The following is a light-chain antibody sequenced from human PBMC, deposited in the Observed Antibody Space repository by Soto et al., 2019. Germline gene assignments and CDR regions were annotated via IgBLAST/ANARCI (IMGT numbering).Light chain of an antibody. Sequence: QAVVTQEPSLTVSPGGTVTLTCGSSTGAVTSGHYPYWFQQKPGQAPKTLIYDTFNTHPWTPARLSGSLLGGKAALTLSGAQPEDEAVYFCLLSYNTVVIFGGGTKLTVL. CDR3: LLSYNTVVI. CDR2: DTF. V-gene: IGLV7-46*01. CDR1: TGAVTSGHY. J-gene: IGLJ2*01.